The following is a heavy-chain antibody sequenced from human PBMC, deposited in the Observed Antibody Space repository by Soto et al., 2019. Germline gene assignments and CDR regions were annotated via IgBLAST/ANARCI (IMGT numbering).Heavy chain of an antibody. CDR1: GDSVSSNSAV. J-gene: IGHJ3*02. CDR2: TYYRSKWYN. Sequence: SQTLSLTCGISGDSVSSNSAVWNWIRQSPSRGLEWLGRTYYRSKWYNDYAISVKSRITLKPDTSKNQFSLQLNSVTPEDTAVYYCARLSRDAFDIWGQGTMGTVSS. CDR3: ARLSRDAFDI. V-gene: IGHV6-1*01.